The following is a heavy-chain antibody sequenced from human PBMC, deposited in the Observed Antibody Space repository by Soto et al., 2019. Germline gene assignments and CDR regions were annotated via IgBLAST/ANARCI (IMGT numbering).Heavy chain of an antibody. J-gene: IGHJ4*02. CDR1: GFTFSSYG. V-gene: IGHV3-23*01. Sequence: GSLRLSCVVSGFTFSSYGMGWVRQAPGKGLEWVSAISGSGGSTYYADSVKGRFTISRDNSKNTLYLQMNSLRAEDTAVYYCAKDLAVNVLRFLEWPAFDYWGQGTLVTVSS. CDR2: ISGSGGST. CDR3: AKDLAVNVLRFLEWPAFDY. D-gene: IGHD3-3*01.